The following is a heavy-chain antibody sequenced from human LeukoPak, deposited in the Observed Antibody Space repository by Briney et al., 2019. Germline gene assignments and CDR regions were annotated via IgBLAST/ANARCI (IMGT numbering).Heavy chain of an antibody. CDR1: GFTVSSNY. CDR2: LYSGGNT. CDR3: AREGLMLGYCSSTSCIPDY. V-gene: IGHV3-53*01. J-gene: IGHJ4*02. D-gene: IGHD2-2*03. Sequence: GGSLRLSCAVSGFTVSSNYMSWVRQAPGKGLEWVSVLYSGGNTYYADSVKDRFTISRDNSKNTLYLQMNSLRAEDTAVYYCAREGLMLGYCSSTSCIPDYWGQGTLVTVSS.